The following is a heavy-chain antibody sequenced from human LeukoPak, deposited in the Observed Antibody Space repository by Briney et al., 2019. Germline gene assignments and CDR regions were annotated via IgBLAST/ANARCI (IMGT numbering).Heavy chain of an antibody. D-gene: IGHD2-2*02. CDR3: ARRGGYCSSTSCYIWFDP. CDR2: IYYSGRT. Sequence: SETLSLTCTVSGGSISSSSYYRGWIRQPPGKGLEWIGSIYYSGRTYYNPSLKSRVTISVDTSKNQLSLKLSSVTAADTAVYYCARRGGYCSSTSCYIWFDPWGQGTLVTVSS. V-gene: IGHV4-39*01. CDR1: GGSISSSSYY. J-gene: IGHJ5*02.